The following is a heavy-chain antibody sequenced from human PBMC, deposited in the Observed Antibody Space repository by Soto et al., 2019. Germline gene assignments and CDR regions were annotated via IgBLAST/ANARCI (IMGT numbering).Heavy chain of an antibody. Sequence: GGSLRLSCAASGFTFNTYAMSWVRQAPWKGLEWVSGISDSGGNTYYADSVKDRFTISRDNSKNTLYLQMNSLRVEDTALYYCAKDTRYSGGWSYFDYWGQGTLVTVSS. D-gene: IGHD6-19*01. CDR3: AKDTRYSGGWSYFDY. J-gene: IGHJ4*02. V-gene: IGHV3-23*01. CDR1: GFTFNTYA. CDR2: ISDSGGNT.